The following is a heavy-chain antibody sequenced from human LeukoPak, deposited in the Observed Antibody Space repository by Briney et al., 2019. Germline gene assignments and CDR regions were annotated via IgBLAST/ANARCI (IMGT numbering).Heavy chain of an antibody. CDR3: ARDGERYCSGGSCYRNP. V-gene: IGHV1-2*02. CDR2: INPHSGGT. D-gene: IGHD2-15*01. CDR1: GYTFTSYG. Sequence: ASVKVSCKASGYTFTSYGISWVRQAPGQGLEWMGWINPHSGGTDHAQKFQGRVTMTRDTSISTAYMELRGLRSDDTAVYYCARDGERYCSGGSCYRNPWGQGTLVTVSS. J-gene: IGHJ4*02.